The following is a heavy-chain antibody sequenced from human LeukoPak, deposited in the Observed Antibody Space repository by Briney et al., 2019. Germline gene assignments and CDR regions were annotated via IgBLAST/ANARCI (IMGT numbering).Heavy chain of an antibody. Sequence: GGSLRLSCAASGFTVSSNYMSWVRQAPGKGLEWVSVIYSGGSTYYADSVKGRFTISRDNSKNTLYLQMNSLRAEDTAVYYCAREVYGDYARYGYYGMDVWGQGTTVTVSS. V-gene: IGHV3-66*01. CDR1: GFTVSSNY. CDR3: AREVYGDYARYGYYGMDV. J-gene: IGHJ6*02. CDR2: IYSGGST. D-gene: IGHD4-17*01.